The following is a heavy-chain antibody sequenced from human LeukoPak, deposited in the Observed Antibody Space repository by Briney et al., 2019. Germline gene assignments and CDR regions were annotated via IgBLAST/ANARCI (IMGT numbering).Heavy chain of an antibody. J-gene: IGHJ4*02. CDR3: AKEYCSNGVCYVGFDS. V-gene: IGHV3-23*01. D-gene: IGHD2-8*01. CDR2: IRGDSRDT. Sequence: GGSLRLSCAASGFTFSSYAMTWVRQGPGKGLEWVSSIRGDSRDTYYADSVKGRFIISRDNSKNTLNLRLNSLKAEDTAVYFCAKEYCSNGVCYVGFDSWGQGALVTVSS. CDR1: GFTFSSYA.